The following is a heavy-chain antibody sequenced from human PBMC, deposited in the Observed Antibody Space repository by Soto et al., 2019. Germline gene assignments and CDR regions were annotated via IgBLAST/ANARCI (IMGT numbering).Heavy chain of an antibody. V-gene: IGHV4-61*01. Sequence: QVQLQESGPGLVKPSETLSLTCTVSGGSVSSGSYYWSWIRQPPGKGLEWIGYIYYSGSTNYNPSLKSRVTISVDTAKNQFSLKLSSVTAADTAVYYCARDVGAIDYWGQGTLVTVSS. CDR3: ARDVGAIDY. D-gene: IGHD1-26*01. CDR2: IYYSGST. J-gene: IGHJ4*02. CDR1: GGSVSSGSYY.